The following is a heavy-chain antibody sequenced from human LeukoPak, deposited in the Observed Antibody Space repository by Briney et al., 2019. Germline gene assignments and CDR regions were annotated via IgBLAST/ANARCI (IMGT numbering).Heavy chain of an antibody. CDR2: IGAGGTFT. Sequence: GGSLRLSCTASGFTFSSYAMNWVRQAPGKGLEWVSGIGAGGTFTYYADSVKGRFTISRDNSRNTLYLQMNSLRADDTAVYYCAKGVESWLTYFDHWGQGTLVTVSS. J-gene: IGHJ4*02. D-gene: IGHD5-18*01. V-gene: IGHV3-23*01. CDR1: GFTFSSYA. CDR3: AKGVESWLTYFDH.